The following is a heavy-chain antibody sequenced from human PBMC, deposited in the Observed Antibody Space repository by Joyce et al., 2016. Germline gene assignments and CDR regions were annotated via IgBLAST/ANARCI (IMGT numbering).Heavy chain of an antibody. V-gene: IGHV3-23*01. D-gene: IGHD6-13*01. CDR2: IRGTGGTT. CDR3: SKNIAAAGTRYYGMDV. CDR1: GFTFSSYA. Sequence: EVQLLESGGGLVQPGGCLRLTCAASGFTFSSYAMNWVLQSPGRRLEGVTPIRGTGGTTYNEESVKGWLTRSRDNSKNTQYREMNSLGAEDTAVYYSSKNIAAAGTRYYGMDVWGQGTTVTVSS. J-gene: IGHJ6*01.